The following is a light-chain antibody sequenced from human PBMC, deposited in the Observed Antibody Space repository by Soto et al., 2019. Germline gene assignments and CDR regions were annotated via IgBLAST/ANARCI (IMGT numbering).Light chain of an antibody. CDR3: CSYAGSYTLGG. CDR1: SSDVGGYNY. J-gene: IGLJ2*01. V-gene: IGLV2-11*01. CDR2: DVS. Sequence: QSALTQPRSVSGSPGQSVTISCTGTSSDVGGYNYVSWYQQHPDKAPKLMIYDVSKRPSGVPDRFSGSKSGNTASLTISGLQAEDEADYYCCSYAGSYTLGGFGGGTKVTVL.